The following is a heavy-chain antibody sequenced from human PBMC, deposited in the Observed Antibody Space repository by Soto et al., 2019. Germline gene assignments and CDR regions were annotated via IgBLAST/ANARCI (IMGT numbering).Heavy chain of an antibody. Sequence: PSETLSLTSAVYGGPFSGYYWSWIRQPPGKGLEWIGEINHSGSTNYNPSLKSRVTISLDTSKNQFSLKLSSVTAADTAVYYCARAFDDILTGYYRRHQKYFQHWGQGTLVTVS. V-gene: IGHV4-34*01. D-gene: IGHD3-9*01. CDR1: GGPFSGYY. CDR3: ARAFDDILTGYYRRHQKYFQH. CDR2: INHSGST. J-gene: IGHJ1*01.